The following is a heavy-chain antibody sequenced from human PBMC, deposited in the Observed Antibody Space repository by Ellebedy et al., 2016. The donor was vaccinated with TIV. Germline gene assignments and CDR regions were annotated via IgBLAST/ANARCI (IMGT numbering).Heavy chain of an antibody. CDR2: IYNVELT. CDR1: GSSITTYY. D-gene: IGHD3-10*01. J-gene: IGHJ3*02. V-gene: IGHV4-59*01. Sequence: MPSETLSLTCSLSGSSITTYYWSWIRQPPGNGLEWIGYIYNVELTNYSPSLKSRTSISIDTSKKQFPLNLTSVPVADTALYFCAGGVVRGVAAFDIWGRGTMVIVSS. CDR3: AGGVVRGVAAFDI.